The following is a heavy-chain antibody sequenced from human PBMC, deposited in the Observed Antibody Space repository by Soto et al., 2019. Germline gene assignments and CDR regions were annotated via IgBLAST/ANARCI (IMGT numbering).Heavy chain of an antibody. V-gene: IGHV1-2*04. J-gene: IGHJ4*02. Sequence: GASVKVSCKASGYTFTGYYMHWVRGAPGQGLEWMGWINPNSGGTNYAQKFQGWVTMTRDTSISTAYMELSRLRSDDTAAYYCARGPRGYSYGYDYWGQGTLVTVSS. D-gene: IGHD5-18*01. CDR1: GYTFTGYY. CDR2: INPNSGGT. CDR3: ARGPRGYSYGYDY.